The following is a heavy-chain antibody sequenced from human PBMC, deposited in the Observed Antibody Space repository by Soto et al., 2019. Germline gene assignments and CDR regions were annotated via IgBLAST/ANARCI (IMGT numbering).Heavy chain of an antibody. J-gene: IGHJ4*02. D-gene: IGHD7-27*01. CDR1: GYTFTSYD. V-gene: IGHV1-8*01. CDR3: TIISRGTGVDFDY. CDR2: MNPDSGST. Sequence: ASVKVSCKASGYTFTSYDINWVRQATGQGLEWMGWMNPDSGSTGYVQRFQGRVTMTRDTSVSTAYLELSSLTSEDTAVYYCTIISRGTGVDFDYRCQGPPVTL.